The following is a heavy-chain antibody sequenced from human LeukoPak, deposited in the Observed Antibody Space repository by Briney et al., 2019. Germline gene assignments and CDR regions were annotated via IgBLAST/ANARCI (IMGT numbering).Heavy chain of an antibody. J-gene: IGHJ4*02. D-gene: IGHD6-13*01. V-gene: IGHV3-23*01. Sequence: GGSLRLSCAASGFTFSTYAMSWVRQAPGKGLEWVSAISSSGGSTYYADSVKGRFTISRDNSKNTLYLQMNSLRAEDTAVYYCAKYCGYSSSWYKLGLDYWGQGTLVTVSS. CDR2: ISSSGGST. CDR1: GFTFSTYA. CDR3: AKYCGYSSSWYKLGLDY.